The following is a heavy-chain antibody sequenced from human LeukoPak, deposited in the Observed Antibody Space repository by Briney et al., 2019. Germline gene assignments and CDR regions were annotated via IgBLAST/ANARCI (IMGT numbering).Heavy chain of an antibody. CDR2: ISASGLST. CDR1: GFTFSNYA. J-gene: IGHJ4*02. CDR3: AKGDSSSTLYYFDY. V-gene: IGHV3-23*01. Sequence: GGSLRLSCAASGFTFSNYAMSWVRQAPGKGLEWVSNISASGLSTDYADSVKGRFTISRDNSKKTLFLQMNSLRAEDTAVHYCAKGDSSSTLYYFDYWGQGTLVTVSS. D-gene: IGHD6-6*01.